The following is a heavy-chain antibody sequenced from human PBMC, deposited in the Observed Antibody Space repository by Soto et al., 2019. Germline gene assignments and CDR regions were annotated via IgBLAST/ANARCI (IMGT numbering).Heavy chain of an antibody. D-gene: IGHD6-13*01. Sequence: GASVKVSCKASGGTFSSYAISRVRQAPGQGLEWMGGIIPIFGTANYAQKFQGRVTITADESTSTAYMELSSLRSEDTAVYYCAPGRTESSWYVDWFDPWGQGTLVTVSS. CDR2: IIPIFGTA. V-gene: IGHV1-69*13. CDR1: GGTFSSYA. CDR3: APGRTESSWYVDWFDP. J-gene: IGHJ5*02.